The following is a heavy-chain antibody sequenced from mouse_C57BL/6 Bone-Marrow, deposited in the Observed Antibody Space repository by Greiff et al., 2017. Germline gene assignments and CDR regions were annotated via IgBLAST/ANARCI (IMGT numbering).Heavy chain of an antibody. CDR2: INYDGSST. CDR3: ARERGFSFDY. V-gene: IGHV5-16*01. D-gene: IGHD3-2*02. Sequence: EVQRVESEGGLVQPGSSMKLSCTASGFTFSDYYMAWVRQVPEKGLEWVANINYDGSSTYYLDSLKSRFIISRDNAKNILYLQMSSLKSEDTATYYCARERGFSFDYWGQGTTLTVSS. J-gene: IGHJ2*01. CDR1: GFTFSDYY.